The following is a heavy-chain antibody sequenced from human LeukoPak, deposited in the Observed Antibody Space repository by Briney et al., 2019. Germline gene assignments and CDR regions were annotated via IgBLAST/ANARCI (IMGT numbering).Heavy chain of an antibody. J-gene: IGHJ4*02. Sequence: SETLSLTCTVSGGSISSYYRSWIRQPPGKGLEWIGYIYYSGSTNYNPSLKSRVTISVDTSKNQFSLKLSSVTAADTAVYYCARSLPWVRGVINRFDYWGQGTLVTVSS. D-gene: IGHD3-10*01. CDR1: GGSISSYY. V-gene: IGHV4-59*01. CDR2: IYYSGST. CDR3: ARSLPWVRGVINRFDY.